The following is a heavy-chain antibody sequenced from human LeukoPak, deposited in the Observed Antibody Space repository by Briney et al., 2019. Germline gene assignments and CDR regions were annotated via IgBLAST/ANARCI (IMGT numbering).Heavy chain of an antibody. Sequence: ASVKVSCTVSGYTLTELSMHWVRQAPGKGLEWMGGFDPEDGETIYAQKFQGRVTMTEDTSTDTAYMELSSLRSEDTAVYYCATSLGYSYGYYYYYYGMDVWGQGTTVTVSS. CDR1: GYTLTELS. J-gene: IGHJ6*02. CDR3: ATSLGYSYGYYYYYYGMDV. CDR2: FDPEDGET. D-gene: IGHD5-18*01. V-gene: IGHV1-24*01.